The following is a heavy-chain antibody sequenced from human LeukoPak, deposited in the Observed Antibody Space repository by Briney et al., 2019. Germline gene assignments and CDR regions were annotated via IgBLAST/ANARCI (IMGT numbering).Heavy chain of an antibody. Sequence: SETLSLTCTVSGGSISSSSYYWGWIRQPPGKGLEWIGGIYYSGSTYYNPSLKSRVTISVDTSKNQFSLKLSSVTAADTAVYYCARHTAWGQGTLVTVSS. CDR3: ARHTA. J-gene: IGHJ5*02. CDR2: IYYSGST. D-gene: IGHD4-11*01. CDR1: GGSISSSSYY. V-gene: IGHV4-39*01.